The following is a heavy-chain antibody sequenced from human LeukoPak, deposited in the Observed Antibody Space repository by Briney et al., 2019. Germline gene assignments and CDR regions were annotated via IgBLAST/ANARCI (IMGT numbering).Heavy chain of an antibody. J-gene: IGHJ4*02. CDR2: TIPTRGMT. Sequence: SVKLSCKISGGTFGSYGISWVRQAPGQGLEWMGRTIPTRGMTNYAQKFQGRVTITADTSTSTAYMELSSLTSEDTAVYFCARGPYDGTFYFDSWGQGTLVIVSS. D-gene: IGHD3-16*01. CDR1: GGTFGSYG. CDR3: ARGPYDGTFYFDS. V-gene: IGHV1-69*04.